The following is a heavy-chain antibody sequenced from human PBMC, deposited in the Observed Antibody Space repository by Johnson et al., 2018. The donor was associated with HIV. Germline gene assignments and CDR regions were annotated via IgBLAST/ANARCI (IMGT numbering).Heavy chain of an antibody. CDR3: AKDMGADGYNYPALRFIDI. Sequence: VQVVESGGGLVQPGRSLRLSCAASGFTFDDYAMHWVRQAPGKGLEWVSGISWNSGRIAYADSVKGRFTISRDNAKNSLYLQMNSLRTEDPALYYCAKDMGADGYNYPALRFIDIWGQGTMVTVSS. CDR1: GFTFDDYA. V-gene: IGHV3-9*01. CDR2: ISWNSGRI. D-gene: IGHD5-24*01. J-gene: IGHJ3*02.